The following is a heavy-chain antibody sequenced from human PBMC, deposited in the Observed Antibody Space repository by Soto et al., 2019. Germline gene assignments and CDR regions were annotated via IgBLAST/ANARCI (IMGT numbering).Heavy chain of an antibody. J-gene: IGHJ4*02. CDR2: NYHSGTT. V-gene: IGHV4-59*12. CDR3: AARHFWSRPWTDRRLDY. Sequence: LPETLSLTCAVSGVPISTYYWSWIRQPPGKGLEWIGYNYHSGTTNYNPSLKSRVTISVDTSKNQFSLRLTSVTAADTAVYYCAARHFWSRPWTDRRLDYWGQGTLVTVSS. D-gene: IGHD3-3*02. CDR1: GVPISTYY.